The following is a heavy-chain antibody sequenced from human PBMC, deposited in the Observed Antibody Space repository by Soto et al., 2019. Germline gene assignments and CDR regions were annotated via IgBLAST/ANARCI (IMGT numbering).Heavy chain of an antibody. D-gene: IGHD2-2*01. CDR3: ARDPGGHYCTSTSCLYFFDH. CDR2: FSESGST. Sequence: EVQLLESGGALVQPGGSLRLSCAASGFTFSNHAMNWVRQAPGKGLEWVSTFSESGSTYYADSVKGRFTISRDNYKNTLYLQKNSLRDEDTAVYYCARDPGGHYCTSTSCLYFFDHWGQGTLVIVSS. V-gene: IGHV3-23*01. J-gene: IGHJ4*02. CDR1: GFTFSNHA.